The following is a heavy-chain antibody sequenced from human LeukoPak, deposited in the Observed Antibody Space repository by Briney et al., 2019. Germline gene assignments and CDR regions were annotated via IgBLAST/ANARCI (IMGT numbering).Heavy chain of an antibody. CDR3: ATYSSSWYCFDY. V-gene: IGHV3-23*01. J-gene: IGHJ4*02. CDR2: ISGSGGST. Sequence: PGGSLRLSCAASGFTFSSYAMSWVRQAPGKGLEWVSAISGSGGSTYYADSVKGRFTIYRDNSKNTLYLQMNSLRAEDTAVYYCATYSSSWYCFDYWGRGTLVTVSS. CDR1: GFTFSSYA. D-gene: IGHD6-13*01.